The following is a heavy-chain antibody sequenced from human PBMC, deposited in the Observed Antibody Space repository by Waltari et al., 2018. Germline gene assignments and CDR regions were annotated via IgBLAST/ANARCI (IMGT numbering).Heavy chain of an antibody. Sequence: EVQLVETGGGLIQPGGSLRLSCAASGFTVSSNYMRWVRQAPGKGLEWVSVIYSGGSTYYADSVKGRFTISRDNSKNTLYLQMNSLRAEDTAVYYCAREGAGNTMVRGVKGGWFDPWGQGTLVTVSS. CDR3: AREGAGNTMVRGVKGGWFDP. V-gene: IGHV3-53*02. J-gene: IGHJ5*02. CDR2: IYSGGST. D-gene: IGHD3-10*01. CDR1: GFTVSSNY.